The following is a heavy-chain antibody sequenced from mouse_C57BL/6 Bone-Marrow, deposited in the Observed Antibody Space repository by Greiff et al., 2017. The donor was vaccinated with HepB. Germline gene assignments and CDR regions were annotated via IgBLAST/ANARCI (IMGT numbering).Heavy chain of an antibody. CDR1: GFTFTDYY. V-gene: IGHV7-3*01. CDR2: IRNKANGYTT. J-gene: IGHJ4*01. CDR3: ARSGSYPMDY. Sequence: EVKLVESGGGLVQPGGSLSLSCAASGFTFTDYYMSWVRQPPGKALEWLGFIRNKANGYTTEYSASVKGRFTISRDNSQSILYLQMNALRAEDSATYYCARSGSYPMDYWGQGTSVTVSS.